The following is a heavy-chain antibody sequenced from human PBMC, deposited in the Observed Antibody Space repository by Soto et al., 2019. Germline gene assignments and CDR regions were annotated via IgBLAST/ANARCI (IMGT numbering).Heavy chain of an antibody. J-gene: IGHJ4*02. CDR3: AREYGITGTTFDY. V-gene: IGHV3-73*01. CDR2: IRSKTNNYAT. CDR1: GLTFSDSA. Sequence: PGGSLRLSCAASGLTFSDSAIHWVRQASGKGLEWVGRIRSKTNNYATTYAASVKGRFTISRDDSKNTAYLQMNSLKTEDTAVYYCAREYGITGTTFDYWGQGTLVTVSS. D-gene: IGHD1-7*01.